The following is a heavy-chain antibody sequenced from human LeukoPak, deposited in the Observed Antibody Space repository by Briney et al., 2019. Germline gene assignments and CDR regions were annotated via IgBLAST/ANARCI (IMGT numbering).Heavy chain of an antibody. Sequence: SETLSLTCTVSDGSISGYYWSWIRQSPGKGLEWIGYIYHSGGTMYNPSLKSRVTISVDTSNNQFSLNLSSVSAADTAAYYCARQGGSTPDAFDIWGLGTMVTVSS. V-gene: IGHV4-59*01. CDR1: DGSISGYY. CDR2: IYHSGGT. CDR3: ARQGGSTPDAFDI. D-gene: IGHD3-16*01. J-gene: IGHJ3*02.